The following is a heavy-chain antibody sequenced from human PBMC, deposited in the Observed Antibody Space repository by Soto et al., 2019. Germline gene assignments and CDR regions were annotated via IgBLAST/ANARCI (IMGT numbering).Heavy chain of an antibody. CDR2: INHSGNT. Sequence: SETLSLTCAVYGKSLSGYYWSWIRQPPGKALEWIGEINHSGNTNYNPSLKSRVTISVDTSKNQLFLNLGSVTAADTAMYYCARHHVRGRTIAGAAEFWGQGTLVSVS. D-gene: IGHD1-26*01. V-gene: IGHV4-34*01. CDR3: ARHHVRGRTIAGAAEF. J-gene: IGHJ4*02. CDR1: GKSLSGYY.